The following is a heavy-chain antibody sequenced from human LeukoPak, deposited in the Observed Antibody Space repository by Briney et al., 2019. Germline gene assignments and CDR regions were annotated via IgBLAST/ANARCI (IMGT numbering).Heavy chain of an antibody. J-gene: IGHJ4*02. CDR2: VHHIGNT. V-gene: IGHV4-4*02. CDR3: ACHDPMATGHVISA. CDR1: GGSITNNNW. D-gene: IGHD5-24*01. Sequence: PSETLSLTCAVSGGSITNNNWWIWVRQPPGKGLEWIGEVHHIGNTNYNSSLKSRVTISLDKSKNQFSLNLTSVTAADTAMYYCACHDPMATGHVISAWGQGTLVTVSS.